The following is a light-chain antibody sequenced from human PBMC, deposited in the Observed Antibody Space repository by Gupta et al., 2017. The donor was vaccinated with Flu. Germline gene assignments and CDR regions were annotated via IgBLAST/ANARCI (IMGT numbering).Light chain of an antibody. V-gene: IGKV3-11*01. CDR2: GVP. Sequence: TLSCSPGDRATLSCGTSKGISGYLDWYPKSPGQAPRLLIYGVPVGATAIPVRFSGSGYGTGFTLTISTREPEDFGVYYCKQPSNEPPLTFGWGTRVEIK. CDR3: KQPSNEPPLT. CDR1: KGISGY. J-gene: IGKJ4*01.